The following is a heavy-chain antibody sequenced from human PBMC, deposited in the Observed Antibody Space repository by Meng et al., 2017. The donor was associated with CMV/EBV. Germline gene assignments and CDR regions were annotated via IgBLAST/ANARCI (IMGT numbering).Heavy chain of an antibody. CDR2: IRSKANSYAT. D-gene: IGHD2-2*01. Sequence: GESLKISCAASGFTFSGSAMHWVRQASGKGLEWVGRIRSKANSYATAYAASVKGRFTISRDDSKNTAYLQMNSLKTEDTAVYYCTTNSYLGYCSSTSCVGYWGQGTLGTVSS. CDR1: GFTFSGSA. J-gene: IGHJ4*02. CDR3: TTNSYLGYCSSTSCVGY. V-gene: IGHV3-73*01.